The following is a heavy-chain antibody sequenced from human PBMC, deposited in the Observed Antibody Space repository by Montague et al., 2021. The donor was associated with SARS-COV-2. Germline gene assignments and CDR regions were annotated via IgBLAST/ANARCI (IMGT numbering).Heavy chain of an antibody. D-gene: IGHD2-2*01. V-gene: IGHV3-74*01. J-gene: IGHJ4*02. CDR3: ARTSPAALTFDY. CDR1: GFIFSNYW. CDR2: INIDGSGT. Sequence: SLRLSCAASGFIFSNYWMHWVRQAPGKGLVWVSRINIDGSGTTYADSVKGRFTIPRDNAKNTLYLQMNSLRAEDTAVYFCARTSPAALTFDYWGQGTLVTVSS.